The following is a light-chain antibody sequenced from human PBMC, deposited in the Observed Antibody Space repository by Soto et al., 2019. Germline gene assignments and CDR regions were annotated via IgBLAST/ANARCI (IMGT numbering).Light chain of an antibody. CDR1: QSVRSSY. CDR3: RVSANLLVT. V-gene: IGKV3-20*01. Sequence: SPGAVSLKTKESTTLSCRSRQSVRSSYFAWYQQKPGQAPRLLIFGASTRAPGIPDRFSGSGSGTDFTLACGILKPEDVVLRYRRVSANLLVTFPGGTKVDIK. J-gene: IGKJ4*01. CDR2: GAS.